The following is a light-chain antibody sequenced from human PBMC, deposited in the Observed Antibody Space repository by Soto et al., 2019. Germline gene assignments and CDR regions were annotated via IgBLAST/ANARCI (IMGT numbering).Light chain of an antibody. Sequence: EIVMPQSPATLSVPPGERATLSCRASKSVSSNLAWYQQKPGKAPRILIYGASTRATGITARFSGSGSWTEFTLIISSLQAEHFAVDYCQHYNNWPPWTFGQGTKVDIK. V-gene: IGKV3-15*01. J-gene: IGKJ1*01. CDR3: QHYNNWPPWT. CDR2: GAS. CDR1: KSVSSN.